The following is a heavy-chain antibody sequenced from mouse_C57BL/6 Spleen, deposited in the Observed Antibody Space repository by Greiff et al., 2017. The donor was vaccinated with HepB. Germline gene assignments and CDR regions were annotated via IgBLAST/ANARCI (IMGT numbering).Heavy chain of an antibody. V-gene: IGHV14-4*01. D-gene: IGHD2-4*01. J-gene: IGHJ3*01. Sequence: VQLQQSGAELVRPGASVKLSCTASGFNIKDDYMHWVKQRPEQGLEWIGWIDPENGDTEYASKFQGKATITADTSSNTAYLQLSSLTSEDTAVYYCTKGDYDIAYWGQGTLVTVSA. CDR1: GFNIKDDY. CDR3: TKGDYDIAY. CDR2: IDPENGDT.